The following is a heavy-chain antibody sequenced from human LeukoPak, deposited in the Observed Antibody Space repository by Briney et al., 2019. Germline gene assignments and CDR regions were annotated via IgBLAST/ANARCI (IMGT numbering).Heavy chain of an antibody. Sequence: PSETLSLTCTVSGGSISSYYWSWVRQPPGKGLEWIGYIYYSGSTNYNPSLKSRVTISVDTSKNQFSLKLSSVTAADTAVYYCARHMVRGVPVDYWGQGTLVTVSS. CDR1: GGSISSYY. V-gene: IGHV4-59*08. CDR3: ARHMVRGVPVDY. CDR2: IYYSGST. D-gene: IGHD3-10*01. J-gene: IGHJ4*02.